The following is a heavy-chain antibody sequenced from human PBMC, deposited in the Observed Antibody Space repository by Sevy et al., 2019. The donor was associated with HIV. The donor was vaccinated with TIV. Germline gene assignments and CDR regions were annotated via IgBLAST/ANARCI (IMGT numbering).Heavy chain of an antibody. D-gene: IGHD3-10*01. Sequence: GGSLRLSCAASGFTFSSYGMHWVRQAPGKGLEWVALIWYDGNHNYYADSVKGRFTISRDNANHMLYLEVSSLRAEDAAGDYCVGGQDYFGSDSSNLDSWGQGTLVTVSS. CDR2: IWYDGNHN. J-gene: IGHJ4*02. V-gene: IGHV3-33*01. CDR1: GFTFSSYG. CDR3: VGGQDYFGSDSSNLDS.